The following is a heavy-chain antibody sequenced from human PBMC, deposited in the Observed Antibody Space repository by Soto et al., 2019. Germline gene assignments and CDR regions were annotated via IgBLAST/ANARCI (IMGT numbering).Heavy chain of an antibody. CDR2: IIPALGVT. CDR3: ATNYDYGGD. CDR1: GGTFGSYV. J-gene: IGHJ4*02. Sequence: QVQLVQSGAEVKKPGSSVKVSCKASGGTFGSYVFSWVRQAPGQGLEWMGGIIPALGVTNYARKFQGRVTITADQSTTTAYMELSSLRSEDTAVYYCATNYDYGGDWGQGTLVTVSS. D-gene: IGHD4-17*01. V-gene: IGHV1-69*09.